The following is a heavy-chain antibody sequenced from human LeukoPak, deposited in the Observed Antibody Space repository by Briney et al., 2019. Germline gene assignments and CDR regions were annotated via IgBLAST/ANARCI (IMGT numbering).Heavy chain of an antibody. CDR3: ARGWGPYGSGSYRWFDP. D-gene: IGHD3-10*01. Sequence: PSETLSLTCAVYGGSFSGYYWSWIRQPPGKGLEWIGEINHSGSTNYNPSLKSRVTISVDTSKNQFSLKLSSVTAADTAVYYCARGWGPYGSGSYRWFDPWGQGTLVTVSS. CDR2: INHSGST. V-gene: IGHV4-34*01. CDR1: GGSFSGYY. J-gene: IGHJ5*02.